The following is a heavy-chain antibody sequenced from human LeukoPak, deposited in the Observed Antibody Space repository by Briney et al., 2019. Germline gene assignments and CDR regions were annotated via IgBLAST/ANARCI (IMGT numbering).Heavy chain of an antibody. Sequence: SETLSLTCTVSGGSIFSYYFNWIRQPPGKGLEWIGYTYSNGITNYNPSLRSRGTISIATSKNQFSLRLRSVTAADTAIYYCARRAYYDTSGYYPASGYFDLWGRGTLVTVSS. J-gene: IGHJ2*01. V-gene: IGHV4-4*08. CDR1: GGSIFSYY. CDR3: ARRAYYDTSGYYPASGYFDL. D-gene: IGHD3-22*01. CDR2: TYSNGIT.